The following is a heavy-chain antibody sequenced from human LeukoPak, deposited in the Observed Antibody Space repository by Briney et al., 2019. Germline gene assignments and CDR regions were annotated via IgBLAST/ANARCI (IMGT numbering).Heavy chain of an antibody. CDR2: ISSSSSTI. CDR1: GFTFSSYS. J-gene: IGHJ4*02. Sequence: PGGSLRLSCAASGFTFSSYSMNWVRQAPGKGLEWVSYISSSSSTIYYADSVKGRLTISRDNSKHTLYLQMNSLRAEDTAVYYCARMCSSGCYDYWGQGTLVTVSS. CDR3: ARMCSSGCYDY. V-gene: IGHV3-48*01. D-gene: IGHD6-19*01.